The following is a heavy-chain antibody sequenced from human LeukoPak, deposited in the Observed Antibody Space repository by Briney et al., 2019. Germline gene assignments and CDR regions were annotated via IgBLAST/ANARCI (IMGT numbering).Heavy chain of an antibody. CDR1: GFTFSTYG. CDR3: ARGRGIFGGSYYFDY. J-gene: IGHJ4*02. Sequence: GGSLRLSCAASGFTFSTYGMHWVRQAPGKGLEWVAVISYDGSNKYYADSVKGRFTISRDNAKNSLYLQMNSLRAEDTAVYYCARGRGIFGGSYYFDYWGQGTLVTVSS. CDR2: ISYDGSNK. D-gene: IGHD3-3*01. V-gene: IGHV3-30*03.